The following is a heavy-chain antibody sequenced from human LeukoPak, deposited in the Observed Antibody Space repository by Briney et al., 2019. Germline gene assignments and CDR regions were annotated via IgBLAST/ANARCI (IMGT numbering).Heavy chain of an antibody. D-gene: IGHD2-15*01. Sequence: SETLSLTCSVSGDSITGYYWGWIRQPPGKGLEWIGNIYYTGNTYYNSSLESRVTISVDTSKNQFSLKVISVTAADTAVYYCARGVGYCSGGRCPFDYWGRGTQVTVSS. J-gene: IGHJ4*01. CDR3: ARGVGYCSGGRCPFDY. V-gene: IGHV4-38-2*02. CDR2: IYYTGNT. CDR1: GDSITGYY.